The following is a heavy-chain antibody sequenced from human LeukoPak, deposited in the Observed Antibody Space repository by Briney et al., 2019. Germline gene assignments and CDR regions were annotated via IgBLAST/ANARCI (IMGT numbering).Heavy chain of an antibody. D-gene: IGHD2-15*01. J-gene: IGHJ3*02. CDR1: GGSISSYY. CDR3: AREGSCAAFDI. CDR2: IYYSGST. Sequence: PSETLSLTCTVSGGSISSYYWSWIRQPPGKGLEWIGYIYYSGSTNYNPSLKSRVTISVDTSKNQFSLKLSSVTAADTAVYYCAREGSCAAFDIWGQGTMVTVSS. V-gene: IGHV4-59*01.